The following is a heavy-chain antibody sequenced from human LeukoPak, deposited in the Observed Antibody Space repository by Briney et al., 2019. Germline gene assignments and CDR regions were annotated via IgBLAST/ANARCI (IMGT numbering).Heavy chain of an antibody. V-gene: IGHV4-34*01. CDR1: GGSISGHY. D-gene: IGHD3-9*01. J-gene: IGHJ4*02. CDR2: INHSGNT. CDR3: ARGLGGLRYFAL. Sequence: SETLSLTCVVYGGSISGHYWSWIRQPPGKGLEWIGEINHSGNTNYNPSLKSRVTISVDTSKNQFSLKLSSVTAADTAVYYCARGLGGLRYFALWGQGTLVTVSS.